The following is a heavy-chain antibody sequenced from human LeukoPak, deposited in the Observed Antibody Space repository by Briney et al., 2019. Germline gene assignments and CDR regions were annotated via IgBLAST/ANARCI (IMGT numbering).Heavy chain of an antibody. J-gene: IGHJ4*02. CDR1: GYSISSGYY. V-gene: IGHV4-38-2*02. CDR3: ARIHSHAYSSY. D-gene: IGHD3-16*01. Sequence: SETLSLTCTVSGYSISSGYYWGWIRQPPGKGLEWIGSLYHSGSTYYSPSLSGRVTMSVDTSKNHFSLKLTSVTAADTAMYHCARIHSHAYSSYWGQGTLVTVSS. CDR2: LYHSGST.